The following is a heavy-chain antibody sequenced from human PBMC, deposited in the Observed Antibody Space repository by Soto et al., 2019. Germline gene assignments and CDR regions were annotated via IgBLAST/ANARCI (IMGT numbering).Heavy chain of an antibody. CDR3: ARADIAARTVVLGSAFDI. J-gene: IGHJ3*02. CDR1: GGTFSSYT. Sequence: QVQLVQSGAEVKKPGSSVKVSCKASGGTFSSYTISWVRQAPGQGLEWMGRIIPILGIANYAQKFQGRVTITADKSTSTAYMELSSLRSEDTAVYYCARADIAARTVVLGSAFDIWGQGTMVTVSS. CDR2: IIPILGIA. V-gene: IGHV1-69*02. D-gene: IGHD6-6*01.